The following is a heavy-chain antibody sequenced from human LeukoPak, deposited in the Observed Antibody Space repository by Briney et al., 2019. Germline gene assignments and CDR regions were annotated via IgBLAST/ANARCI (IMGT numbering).Heavy chain of an antibody. CDR1: GGSFSGYY. D-gene: IGHD3-10*01. J-gene: IGHJ4*02. CDR2: INHSGST. Sequence: PSETLSLTCAVYGGSFSGYYWSWIRQPPGKGLEWIGEINHSGSTNYNPSLKSRVTISVDTSKNQFSLKLGSVTAADTAVYYCAGGLDPGSGSYSYRGQRTLVTVSS. V-gene: IGHV4-34*01. CDR3: AGGLDPGSGSYSY.